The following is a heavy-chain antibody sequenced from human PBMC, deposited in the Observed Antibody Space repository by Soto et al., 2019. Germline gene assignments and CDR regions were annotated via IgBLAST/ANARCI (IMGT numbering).Heavy chain of an antibody. CDR1: GGSFSDYA. D-gene: IGHD2-15*01. Sequence: ASVKVSCKAFGGSFSDYAISWVRQAPGQGLEWMGGIIPIFGTPNYAQKFQDRVTFTAHESTNTAYMELSRLTSGDTAVYYCARDRAPRGWSYLDLWGQGAQVTVSS. V-gene: IGHV1-69*13. CDR2: IIPIFGTP. CDR3: ARDRAPRGWSYLDL. J-gene: IGHJ4*02.